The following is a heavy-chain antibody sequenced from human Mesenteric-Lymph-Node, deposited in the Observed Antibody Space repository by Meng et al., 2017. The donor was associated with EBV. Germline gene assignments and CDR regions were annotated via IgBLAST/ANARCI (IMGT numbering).Heavy chain of an antibody. V-gene: IGHV3-23*01. D-gene: IGHD4-11*01. CDR2: ITGSGGGT. CDR3: ANTYNFQY. J-gene: IGHJ4*02. CDR1: GFTFSSYD. Sequence: EVQLLESGGGLVQPGGSLRLSCAASGFTFSSYDLSWVRQAPGKGLEWVSSITGSGGGTYYADSVKGRFTVSRDNSKNTLYLQMNSLRAEDTAIYYCANTYNFQYWEQGPLVTVAS.